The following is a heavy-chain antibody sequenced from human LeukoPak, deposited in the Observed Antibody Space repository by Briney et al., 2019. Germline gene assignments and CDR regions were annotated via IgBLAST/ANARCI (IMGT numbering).Heavy chain of an antibody. CDR1: GGTFSSYA. CDR2: IIPIFGTA. Sequence: SVKVSCKASGGTFSSYAISWVRQAPGQGLEWMGGIIPIFGTANYAQKFQGRVTMTRDTSTSTVYMELSSLRSEDTAVYYCARDHAGATYFDYWGQGTLVTVSS. V-gene: IGHV1-69*05. J-gene: IGHJ4*02. D-gene: IGHD1-26*01. CDR3: ARDHAGATYFDY.